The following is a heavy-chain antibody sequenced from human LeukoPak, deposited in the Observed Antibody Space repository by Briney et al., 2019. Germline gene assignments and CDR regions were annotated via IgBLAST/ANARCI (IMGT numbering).Heavy chain of an antibody. V-gene: IGHV4-59*01. Sequence: SETLSLTCTVSGGSISSYYWSWIRQPPGKGLEWIGYIYYSGSTNYNPSLKSRVTISVDTSKNQFSLKLSSVTAADTAVYYCARGGYHYDSSGYCLDYWGQGTLVTVSS. J-gene: IGHJ4*02. CDR1: GGSISSYY. CDR3: ARGGYHYDSSGYCLDY. D-gene: IGHD3-22*01. CDR2: IYYSGST.